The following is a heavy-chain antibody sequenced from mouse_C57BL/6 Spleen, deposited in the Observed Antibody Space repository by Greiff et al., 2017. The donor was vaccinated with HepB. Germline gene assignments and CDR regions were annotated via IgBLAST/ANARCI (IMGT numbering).Heavy chain of an antibody. Sequence: EVKLVESGGGLVKPGGSLKLSCAASGFTFSDYGMHWVRQAPEKGLEWVAYISSGSSTIYYADTVKGRFTISRDNAKNTLFLQMTSLRSEDTAMYYCARRFTADYAMDYWGQGTSVTVSS. D-gene: IGHD1-2*01. CDR1: GFTFSDYG. V-gene: IGHV5-17*01. CDR2: ISSGSSTI. CDR3: ARRFTADYAMDY. J-gene: IGHJ4*01.